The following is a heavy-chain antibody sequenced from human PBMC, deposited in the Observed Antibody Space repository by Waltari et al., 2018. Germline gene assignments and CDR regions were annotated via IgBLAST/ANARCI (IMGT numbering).Heavy chain of an antibody. V-gene: IGHV1-3*01. CDR2: INAGNGNT. J-gene: IGHJ5*02. D-gene: IGHD3-3*01. CDR1: GYTFTSYA. Sequence: QVQLVQSGAEVKKPGASVKVSCKASGYTFTSYAMHWVRQAPGQRLEGMGWINAGNGNTKYSQKFQGRVTITRDTSASTAYMELSSLRSEDTAVYYCAREAHYYDFWSGYRGWFDPWGQGTLVTVSS. CDR3: AREAHYYDFWSGYRGWFDP.